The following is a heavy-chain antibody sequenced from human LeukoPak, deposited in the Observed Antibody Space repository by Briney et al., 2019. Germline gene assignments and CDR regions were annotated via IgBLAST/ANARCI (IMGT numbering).Heavy chain of an antibody. CDR1: GGSISSYY. D-gene: IGHD6-13*01. Sequence: PSETLSLTCTVSGGSISSYYWSWIRQPPGKGLEWIGYIYYSGSTNYNPSLKSRVTISVDTSKNQFSLKLSSVTAADTAVYYCARGVAAVGHDNWGQGTLVTVSS. V-gene: IGHV4-59*01. CDR3: ARGVAAVGHDN. CDR2: IYYSGST. J-gene: IGHJ4*02.